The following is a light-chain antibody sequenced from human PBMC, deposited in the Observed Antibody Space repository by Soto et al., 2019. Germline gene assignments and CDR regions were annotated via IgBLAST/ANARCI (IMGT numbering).Light chain of an antibody. CDR1: QDICFC. V-gene: IGKV1-12*01. Sequence: DIQMTQSPSSLSASVGDRVTITCRASQDICFCLAWYQQKPGKAPKLLIYAASSWQNGIPARFSGSGSGTDFTLTISSLESEDFAFYYCQQGDIFPWTFGQGTKVDIK. J-gene: IGKJ1*01. CDR2: AAS. CDR3: QQGDIFPWT.